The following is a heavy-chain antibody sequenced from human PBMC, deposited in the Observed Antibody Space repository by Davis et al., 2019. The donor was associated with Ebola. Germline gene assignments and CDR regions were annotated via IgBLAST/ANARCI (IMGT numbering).Heavy chain of an antibody. CDR2: RWSDGSNK. D-gene: IGHD3-10*01. Sequence: GESLKTPCEGSGFTFRYYGMHWVRQAPGKGLEWVALRWSDGSNKNYADSVKGRFTLVRDNPRNKVFLQMNSLRVEDTAVYYCAILGVRHSEDYWGQGTQVTVSS. J-gene: IGHJ4*02. CDR3: AILGVRHSEDY. V-gene: IGHV3-33*01. CDR1: GFTFRYYG.